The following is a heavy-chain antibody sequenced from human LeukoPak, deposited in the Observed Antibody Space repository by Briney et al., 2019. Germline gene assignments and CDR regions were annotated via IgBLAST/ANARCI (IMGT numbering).Heavy chain of an antibody. Sequence: GGSLRLSCAASAFTFSGYSMTRVRQAPGKGLEWVSSISSSGTYIYYADSVKGRFTISRDNAKNSLYLQMNSLRAEDTAVYYCARIAVADNLFDYWGQGTLVTVSS. D-gene: IGHD6-19*01. CDR1: AFTFSGYS. CDR2: ISSSGTYI. CDR3: ARIAVADNLFDY. V-gene: IGHV3-21*01. J-gene: IGHJ4*02.